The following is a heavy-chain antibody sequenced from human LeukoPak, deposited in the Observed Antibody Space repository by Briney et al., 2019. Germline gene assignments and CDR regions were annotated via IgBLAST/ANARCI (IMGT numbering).Heavy chain of an antibody. D-gene: IGHD2-15*01. CDR2: ISYDGSNK. CDR1: GFTFSSYG. Sequence: QPGGSLRLSCAASGFTFSSYGMHWVRQAPGKGLEWVAVISYDGSNKYYADSVKGRFTISRDNSKNTLYLQMNSLRAEDTAVYYCAKEGTSGLGYCSGGSCYPLYYFDYWGQGTLVTVSS. CDR3: AKEGTSGLGYCSGGSCYPLYYFDY. J-gene: IGHJ4*02. V-gene: IGHV3-30*18.